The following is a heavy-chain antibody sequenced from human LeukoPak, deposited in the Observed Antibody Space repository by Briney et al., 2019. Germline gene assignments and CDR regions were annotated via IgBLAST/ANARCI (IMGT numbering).Heavy chain of an antibody. Sequence: GGSLRLSCAASGFTFSTYSMNWVRQTPGKGLEWVSSISSSSTYIYYADSVKGRFTISRDNARNSLYLQMNSLRAEDTAVYYCARDKGVSGYSIDYWGQGTLVTVSS. D-gene: IGHD3-22*01. CDR1: GFTFSTYS. J-gene: IGHJ4*02. CDR3: ARDKGVSGYSIDY. CDR2: ISSSSTYI. V-gene: IGHV3-21*01.